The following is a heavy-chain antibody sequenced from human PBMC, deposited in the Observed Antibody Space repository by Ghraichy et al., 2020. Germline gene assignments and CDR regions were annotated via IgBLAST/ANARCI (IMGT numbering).Heavy chain of an antibody. CDR2: INPNSGDS. CDR3: ARDGRWERPDLDY. J-gene: IGHJ4*02. D-gene: IGHD1-26*01. CDR1: GYTFSDYY. V-gene: IGHV1-2*02. Sequence: ASVKVSCKASGYTFSDYYMYWVRQAPGQGLECMGWINPNSGDSGYAQKFQGRVTMTRDTSISTLYMELSSLRSDDTAVYYCARDGRWERPDLDYWGQGTLLTVSS.